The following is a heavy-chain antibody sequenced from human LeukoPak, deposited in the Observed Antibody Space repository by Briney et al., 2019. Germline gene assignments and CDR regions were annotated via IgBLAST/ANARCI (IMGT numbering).Heavy chain of an antibody. Sequence: GGSLRLSCAASGFTFSSYSMHWVRQAPEKGLEYVSAINGNGADTFYANSVKGRFTISRDNSKNMLYLQMGSLKAEDMAIYYCVRVGNSNYAYGGQGTLVTVSS. D-gene: IGHD7-27*01. CDR3: VRVGNSNYAY. CDR1: GFTFSSYS. J-gene: IGHJ4*02. V-gene: IGHV3-64*01. CDR2: INGNGADT.